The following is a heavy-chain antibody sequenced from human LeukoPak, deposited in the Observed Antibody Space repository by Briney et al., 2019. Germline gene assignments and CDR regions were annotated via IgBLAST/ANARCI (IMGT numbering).Heavy chain of an antibody. Sequence: SETLSLTCTVSGGSISSSSYYWGWIRQPPGKGLEWIGSIYYSGSTYYNPSLKSRVTISVDTSKNQFSLKLSSVTAADTGVYYCARPPGIAAAWLDPWGQGTLVTVSS. D-gene: IGHD6-13*01. CDR1: GGSISSSSYY. J-gene: IGHJ5*02. V-gene: IGHV4-39*01. CDR2: IYYSGST. CDR3: ARPPGIAAAWLDP.